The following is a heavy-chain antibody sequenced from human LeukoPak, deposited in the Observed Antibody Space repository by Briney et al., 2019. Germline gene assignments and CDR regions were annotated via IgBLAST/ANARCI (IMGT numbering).Heavy chain of an antibody. J-gene: IGHJ4*02. CDR3: ARLYSSSSGRALDY. V-gene: IGHV3-48*03. CDR1: GFTFSSYE. D-gene: IGHD6-6*01. CDR2: ISSSGSNI. Sequence: PGGSLRLSCAASGFTFSSYEMNWVRQAPGKGLEWVSYISSSGSNIYYADSVKGRFTISRDNAMNSLFLQVNSLRAEDTAVYYCARLYSSSSGRALDYWGQGTLVTVSS.